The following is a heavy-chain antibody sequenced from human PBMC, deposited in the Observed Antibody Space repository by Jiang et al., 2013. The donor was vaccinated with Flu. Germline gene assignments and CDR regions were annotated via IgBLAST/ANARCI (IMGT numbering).Heavy chain of an antibody. V-gene: IGHV1-69*01. CDR2: IIPLFGSS. J-gene: IGHJ4*02. CDR3: ARDSPYCTGISCYFDS. CDR1: GGTFSSHA. Sequence: SGAEVKEPGSSVKVSCKASGGTFSSHAFSWVRQAPGQGLEWMGGIIPLFGSSTYAQKFQGRVTISADEDTTTVHMELRSLGSEDTALYYCARDSPYCTGISCYFDSWGQGTLVTVSS. D-gene: IGHD2-8*02.